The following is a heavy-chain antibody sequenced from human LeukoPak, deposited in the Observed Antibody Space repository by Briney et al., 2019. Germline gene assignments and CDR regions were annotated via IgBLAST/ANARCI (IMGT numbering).Heavy chain of an antibody. V-gene: IGHV3-53*01. CDR1: GFTVSSNY. CDR2: ISDSGGST. Sequence: GGSLRLSCAASGFTVSSNYMSWVRQAPGKGLEWVSVISDSGGSTYYADSVKGRFTISRDNSRNTLYLQMNSLRDEDTAVYYCVRPFHYYDSSGGSYWGQGTLVTVSS. CDR3: VRPFHYYDSSGGSY. J-gene: IGHJ4*02. D-gene: IGHD3-22*01.